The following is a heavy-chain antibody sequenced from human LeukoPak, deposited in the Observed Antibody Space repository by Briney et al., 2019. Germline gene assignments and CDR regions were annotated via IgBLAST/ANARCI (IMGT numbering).Heavy chain of an antibody. CDR1: GFTVSSNY. Sequence: GGSLRLSCAASGFTVSSNYMSWVRQAPGKGLEWVSVIYSGGSTYCADSVKGRFTISRDNSKNTLYLQMNSLRAEDTAVYYCARDSPLAAAMDYWGQETLVTVSS. CDR3: ARDSPLAAAMDY. J-gene: IGHJ4*02. CDR2: IYSGGST. D-gene: IGHD6-13*01. V-gene: IGHV3-66*01.